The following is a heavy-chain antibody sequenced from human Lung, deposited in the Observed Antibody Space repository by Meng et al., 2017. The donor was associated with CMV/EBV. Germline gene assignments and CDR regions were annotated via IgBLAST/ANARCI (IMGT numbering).Heavy chain of an antibody. CDR3: ARDQYYYDSSGYYDY. J-gene: IGHJ4*02. Sequence: GESLKISCAASGFTFSSYAMHWVRQAPGKGLEWVAVISYDGSNKYYADSVKGRFTISRDNSKNTLYLQMNSLRAEDTAVYYCARDQYYYDSSGYYDYWGQGTXVTVSS. CDR1: GFTFSSYA. D-gene: IGHD3-22*01. CDR2: ISYDGSNK. V-gene: IGHV3-30-3*01.